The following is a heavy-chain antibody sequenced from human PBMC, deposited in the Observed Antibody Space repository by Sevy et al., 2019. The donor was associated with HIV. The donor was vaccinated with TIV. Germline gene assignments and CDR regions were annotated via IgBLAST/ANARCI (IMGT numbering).Heavy chain of an antibody. CDR3: AKAPINWGFTNFDY. CDR1: GFTFSSYA. V-gene: IGHV3-23*01. CDR2: ISGSGGST. D-gene: IGHD7-27*01. Sequence: GESLKISCAASGFTFSSYAMSWVRQAPGKGLEWVSAISGSGGSTYYADSVKGRFTISRDNSKNTLYLQMNSLRAEDTAVYYCAKAPINWGFTNFDYWGQGTLVTVSS. J-gene: IGHJ4*02.